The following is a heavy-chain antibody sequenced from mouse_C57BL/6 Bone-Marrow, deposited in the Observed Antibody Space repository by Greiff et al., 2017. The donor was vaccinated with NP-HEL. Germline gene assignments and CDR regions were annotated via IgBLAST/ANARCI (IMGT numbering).Heavy chain of an antibody. D-gene: IGHD2-4*01. Sequence: VQLQQSGAELARPGASVKLSCKASGYTFTSYGISWVKQRTGQGLEWIGEIYPRSGNTYYNEKFKGKATLTADKSSSTAYMELRSLTSEDSAVYFCARVGDYDYDDAYWGQGTLVTVSA. CDR1: GYTFTSYG. CDR2: IYPRSGNT. CDR3: ARVGDYDYDDAY. J-gene: IGHJ3*01. V-gene: IGHV1-81*01.